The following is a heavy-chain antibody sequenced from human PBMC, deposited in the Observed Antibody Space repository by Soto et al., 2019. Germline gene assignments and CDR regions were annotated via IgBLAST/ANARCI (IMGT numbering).Heavy chain of an antibody. CDR3: ARGGDYHGYDI. D-gene: IGHD2-21*02. Sequence: EVQLVESGGGLVQPGRSLRLSCAASGFTFSRYWIHWVRQAPGKGLVWVSRIDSDGSSAIYADSVKGRFTISRDNAKNTLYSQMNSLRAEDTAVYYCARGGDYHGYDIWGQGTMVTVSS. J-gene: IGHJ3*02. V-gene: IGHV3-74*01. CDR1: GFTFSRYW. CDR2: IDSDGSSA.